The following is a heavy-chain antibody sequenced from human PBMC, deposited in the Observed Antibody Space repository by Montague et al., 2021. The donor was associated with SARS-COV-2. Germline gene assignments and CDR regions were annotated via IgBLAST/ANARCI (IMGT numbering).Heavy chain of an antibody. Sequence: SETLSLTCAVSGGSITGFSWSWVRQPAGKGLEWIGRVTTSGTTNXSPSLRSQVTMSVDTSKNQFSLNLNSVTAADTAIYYCARTPTRPLSLDSWGQGTLVTVSS. CDR2: VTTSGTT. D-gene: IGHD6-6*01. J-gene: IGHJ4*02. CDR3: ARTPTRPLSLDS. CDR1: GGSITGFS. V-gene: IGHV4-4*07.